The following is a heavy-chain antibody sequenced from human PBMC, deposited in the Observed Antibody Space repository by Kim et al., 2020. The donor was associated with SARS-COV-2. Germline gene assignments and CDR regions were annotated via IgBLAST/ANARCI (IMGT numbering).Heavy chain of an antibody. V-gene: IGHV4-61*01. CDR2: IYYSGST. CDR1: GGSVSSGSYY. CDR3: ARGDSRGVDAFDI. Sequence: SETLSLTCTVSGGSVSSGSYYWSWIRQPPGKGLEWIGYIYYSGSTNYNPSLKSRVTISVDTSKNQFSLKLSSVTAADTAVYYCARGDSRGVDAFDIWGQGTMVTVSS. D-gene: IGHD3-10*01. J-gene: IGHJ3*02.